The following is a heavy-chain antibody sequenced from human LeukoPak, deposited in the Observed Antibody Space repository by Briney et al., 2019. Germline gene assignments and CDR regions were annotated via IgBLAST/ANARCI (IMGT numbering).Heavy chain of an antibody. Sequence: GASVKVSCKASGYTFTSYYMHWVRQAPGQGLEWMGIINPGGGSTSYAQKFQGRVTMTRDTSTSTVYMELSSLRSEDTAVYYCARGGFPQVPNNWFDPWGQGTLVTVSS. V-gene: IGHV1-46*01. CDR3: ARGGFPQVPNNWFDP. J-gene: IGHJ5*02. CDR2: INPGGGST. CDR1: GYTFTSYY.